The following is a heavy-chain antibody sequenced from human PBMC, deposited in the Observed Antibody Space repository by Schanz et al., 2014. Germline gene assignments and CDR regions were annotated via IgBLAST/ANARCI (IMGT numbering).Heavy chain of an antibody. V-gene: IGHV3-23*01. Sequence: EVQLLESGGGLVQPGGSLRLSCASSGFSFTTYAMSWVRQAPGKGLEWVSSISSGGGSTYYADSVKGRFTISRDNSKNTLYLQMKSLRAEDTAVYYCARGKYCTIARCYRTETEGNSYRDVWGKGTTVTVSS. D-gene: IGHD2-8*01. CDR2: ISSGGGST. CDR1: GFSFTTYA. CDR3: ARGKYCTIARCYRTETEGNSYRDV. J-gene: IGHJ6*03.